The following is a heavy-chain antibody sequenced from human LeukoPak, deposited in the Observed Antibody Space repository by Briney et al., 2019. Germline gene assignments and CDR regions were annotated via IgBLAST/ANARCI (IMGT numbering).Heavy chain of an antibody. J-gene: IGHJ4*02. CDR3: AEARDYDFWSGYSNYFDY. Sequence: GGSLRLSCGGSRFTFSTYAMSWVRQAPGKGLEWVSGISGSGSSTYYADSVKGRFTISRDNSKNTLYLQMNSLRAEDTAVYYCAEARDYDFWSGYSNYFDYWGQGTLVTVSS. D-gene: IGHD3-3*01. V-gene: IGHV3-23*01. CDR1: RFTFSTYA. CDR2: ISGSGSST.